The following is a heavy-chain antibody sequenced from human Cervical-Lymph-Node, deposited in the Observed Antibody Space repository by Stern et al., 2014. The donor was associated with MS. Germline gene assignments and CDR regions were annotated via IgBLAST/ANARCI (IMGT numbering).Heavy chain of an antibody. J-gene: IGHJ4*02. CDR2: IRSKANNYAT. CDR1: GFTFSGSA. V-gene: IGHV3-73*01. Sequence: EVPLEESGGGLVPPGGSLKLSCAASGFTFSGSAMHWVRQASGKGLEWVGRIRSKANNYATGYAVSVKGRFTISRDDSKNTAYLQMNSLKTEDTAVYYCCTSTTVTTNYWGQGTLVTVSS. D-gene: IGHD4-17*01. CDR3: CTSTTVTTNY.